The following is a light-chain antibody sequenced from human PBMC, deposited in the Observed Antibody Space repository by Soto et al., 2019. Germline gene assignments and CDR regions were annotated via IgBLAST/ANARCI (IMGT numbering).Light chain of an antibody. CDR1: QSVSSY. Sequence: EIVLTQSPGTLSLSPGERATLSCRASQSVSSYLAWYQQKPGQAPMLLIYDASTRATGISARFSGSGSGTDFTLTISSLEPEDFAVYYCQQRSTWPVTFGQGTKVEVK. V-gene: IGKV3-11*01. CDR2: DAS. CDR3: QQRSTWPVT. J-gene: IGKJ1*01.